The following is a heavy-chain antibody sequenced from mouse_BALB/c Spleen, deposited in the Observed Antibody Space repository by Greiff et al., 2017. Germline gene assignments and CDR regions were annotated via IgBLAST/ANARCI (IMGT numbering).Heavy chain of an antibody. J-gene: IGHJ3*01. CDR2: ISTYYGNT. CDR1: GYTFTDYA. V-gene: IGHV1-67*01. CDR3: ARGDYRYDGDWFAY. D-gene: IGHD2-14*01. Sequence: QVQLKQSGPELVRPGVSVKISCKGSGYTFTDYAMHWVKQSHAKSLEWIGVISTYYGNTNYNQKFKGKATMTVDKSSSTAYMELARLTSEDSAIYYCARGDYRYDGDWFAYWGQGTLVTVSA.